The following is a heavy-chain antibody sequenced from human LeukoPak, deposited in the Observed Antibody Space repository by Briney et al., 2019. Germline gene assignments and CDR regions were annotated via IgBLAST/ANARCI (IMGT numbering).Heavy chain of an antibody. CDR2: ISSSSYI. V-gene: IGHV3-21*01. J-gene: IGHJ3*02. CDR3: ARDLYSSGSGAFDI. D-gene: IGHD6-19*01. Sequence: PGGSLRLSCAASRFTFSSYSMNWVRQAPGKGLEWVSSISSSSYIYYADSVKGRFTISRDNAKNSLYLQMNSLRAEDTAVYYCARDLYSSGSGAFDIWGQGTMVTVSS. CDR1: RFTFSSYS.